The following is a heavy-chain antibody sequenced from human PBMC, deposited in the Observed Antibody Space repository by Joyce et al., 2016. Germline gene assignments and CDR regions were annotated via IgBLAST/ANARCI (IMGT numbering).Heavy chain of an antibody. CDR3: AHTDYYDSGRDALDI. CDR2: IYWNDDK. J-gene: IGHJ3*02. Sequence: QITLKESGPMLVKPTQTLTLTCTFSGFSLSTSGVGVGWIRQPPRKALEWLALIYWNDDKRYNPSLKSRLTITKDTSKNQVGLIMTSMDPVDTGTYYCAHTDYYDSGRDALDIWGQGKMVTVS. D-gene: IGHD3-10*01. V-gene: IGHV2-5*01. CDR1: GFSLSTSGVG.